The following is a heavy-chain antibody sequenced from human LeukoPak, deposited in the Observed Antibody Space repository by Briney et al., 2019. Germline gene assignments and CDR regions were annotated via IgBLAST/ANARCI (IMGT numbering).Heavy chain of an antibody. CDR2: VNWNGGST. Sequence: GSLRLSCAASGFTFGYYALTWVRQPPGKGLEWVSTVNWNGGSTSYADSVKGRFTISRDNAKNSLYLQMSSLRADDTAFYYCARGGTVTTFDHWGQGTLVTVSS. CDR3: ARGGTVTTFDH. CDR1: GFTFGYYA. J-gene: IGHJ4*02. D-gene: IGHD4-11*01. V-gene: IGHV3-20*04.